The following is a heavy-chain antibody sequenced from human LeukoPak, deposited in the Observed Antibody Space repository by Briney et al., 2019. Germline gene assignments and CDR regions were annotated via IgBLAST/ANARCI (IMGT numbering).Heavy chain of an antibody. D-gene: IGHD6-13*01. Sequence: GGSLRLSCAASGFTFTSYWMNWVRQAPGKGLEWVANIKQDGSEKYYVDSVKGRFTISRDNAKNSLYLQMNSLRAEDTAIYYCARGGYSRDYWGQGTLVTVSS. CDR1: GFTFTSYW. CDR3: ARGGYSRDY. CDR2: IKQDGSEK. J-gene: IGHJ4*02. V-gene: IGHV3-7*03.